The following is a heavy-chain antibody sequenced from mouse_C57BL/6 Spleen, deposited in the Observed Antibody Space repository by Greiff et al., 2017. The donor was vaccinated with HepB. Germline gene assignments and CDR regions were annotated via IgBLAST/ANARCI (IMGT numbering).Heavy chain of an antibody. CDR1: GYSFTGYY. D-gene: IGHD2-5*01. J-gene: IGHJ1*03. Sequence: VQLQQSGPELVKPGASVKISCKASGYSFTGYYMNWVKQSPEKSLEWIGEINPSTGGTTYNQKFKAKATLTVDKSSSKAYMQLKSLTSEDSAVYYCARGAYSNYERYFDVWGTGTTVTVSS. CDR3: ARGAYSNYERYFDV. CDR2: INPSTGGT. V-gene: IGHV1-42*01.